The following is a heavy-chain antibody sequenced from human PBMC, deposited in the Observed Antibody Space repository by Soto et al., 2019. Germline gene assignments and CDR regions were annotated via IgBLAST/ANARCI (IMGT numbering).Heavy chain of an antibody. D-gene: IGHD4-17*01. V-gene: IGHV1-24*01. CDR2: FDPEDGET. CDR3: ATEKPYAYGDYSAVDAFDI. CDR1: GYTLTELS. Sequence: QVQLVQSGAEVKKPGASVKVSCKVSGYTLTELSMHWVRQAPGKGLEWMGGFDPEDGETIYAQKFQGRVTMTEDTSTATAYMELSSLRSDDTAVYYCATEKPYAYGDYSAVDAFDIWGQGTMVTVSS. J-gene: IGHJ3*02.